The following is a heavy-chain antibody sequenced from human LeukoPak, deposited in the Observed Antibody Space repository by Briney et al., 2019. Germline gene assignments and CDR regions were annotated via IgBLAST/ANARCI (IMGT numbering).Heavy chain of an antibody. J-gene: IGHJ4*02. D-gene: IGHD2-2*01. Sequence: SQTLSLTCAVYGGSFSGYYWSWIRQPPGKGLEWIGEINHSGSTNYNPSLKSRVTISVDTSKNQFSLKLSSVTAADTAVYYCAKYCSSTSCYPPGSFDYWGQGTLVTVSS. CDR2: INHSGST. V-gene: IGHV4-34*01. CDR3: AKYCSSTSCYPPGSFDY. CDR1: GGSFSGYY.